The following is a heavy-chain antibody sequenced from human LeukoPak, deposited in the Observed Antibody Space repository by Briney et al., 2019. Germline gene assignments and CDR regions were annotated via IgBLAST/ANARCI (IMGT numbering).Heavy chain of an antibody. CDR3: ASGETWNFYYFDY. V-gene: IGHV1-2*02. Sequence: GASVKISCKASGYTFTGYYMHWVRQAPGQGPEWMGWINPNSGGTNYAQKFQGRVTMNRDTSISTAYMELSRLRSDDTAVYYCASGETWNFYYFDYWGQGTLVTVSS. D-gene: IGHD3-10*01. J-gene: IGHJ4*02. CDR1: GYTFTGYY. CDR2: INPNSGGT.